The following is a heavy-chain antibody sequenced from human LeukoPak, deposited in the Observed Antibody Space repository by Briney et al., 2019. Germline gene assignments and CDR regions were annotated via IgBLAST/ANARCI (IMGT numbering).Heavy chain of an antibody. CDR1: GFTFSSYS. D-gene: IGHD2-2*01. J-gene: IGHJ5*02. CDR3: ARDYCSSTSCYPNWFDP. Sequence: GGSLRLSCAASGFTFSSYSMNWVRQAPGKGLEWVSSISSSSSYIYYADSVKGRFTISRDNAKNSLYLQMNSLRAEDTAVYYCARDYCSSTSCYPNWFDPWGQGTLVTASS. V-gene: IGHV3-21*01. CDR2: ISSSSSYI.